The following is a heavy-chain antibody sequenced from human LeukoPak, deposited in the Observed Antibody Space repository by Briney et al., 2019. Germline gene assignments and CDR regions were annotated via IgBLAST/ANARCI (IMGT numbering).Heavy chain of an antibody. Sequence: GGSLRLSCAASGFTFSSYSMNWVRQAPGKGLEWVSSISSSSGYIYYADSVKGRFTISRDNAKNSLYLQMNSLRAEDTAVYYCARERGEGGAFDIWGQGTMVTASS. CDR1: GFTFSSYS. D-gene: IGHD3-10*01. CDR2: ISSSSGYI. CDR3: ARERGEGGAFDI. V-gene: IGHV3-21*01. J-gene: IGHJ3*02.